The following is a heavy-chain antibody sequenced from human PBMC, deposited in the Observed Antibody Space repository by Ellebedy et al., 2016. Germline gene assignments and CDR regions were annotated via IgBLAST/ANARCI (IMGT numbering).Heavy chain of an antibody. V-gene: IGHV2-5*02. CDR1: GFTLSTSGVS. CDR2: IYWDDDK. Sequence: SGPTLVKPTQTLTLTCTVSGFTLSTSGVSVAWIRQPPGKALEWLALIYWDDDKSYSPSLKSRLTITKDTSKNQVVLTMTNMDPVDTATYYCAHSGNDFWSAYSFDYWGQGTLVTVSS. D-gene: IGHD3-3*01. CDR3: AHSGNDFWSAYSFDY. J-gene: IGHJ4*02.